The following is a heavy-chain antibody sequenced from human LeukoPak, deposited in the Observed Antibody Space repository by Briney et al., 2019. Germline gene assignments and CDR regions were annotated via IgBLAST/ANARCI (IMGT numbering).Heavy chain of an antibody. CDR3: ARAGEYCSSTSCSYDYDYYGMDV. Sequence: GGSLRLSCAAYGFTFSSYAMHWVRQAPGKGLEWVAVISYDGSNKYYADSVKGRFTISRDNSKNTLYLQMNSLRAEDTAVYYCARAGEYCSSTSCSYDYDYYGMDVWGQGTTVTVSS. CDR1: GFTFSSYA. V-gene: IGHV3-30-3*01. D-gene: IGHD2-2*01. CDR2: ISYDGSNK. J-gene: IGHJ6*02.